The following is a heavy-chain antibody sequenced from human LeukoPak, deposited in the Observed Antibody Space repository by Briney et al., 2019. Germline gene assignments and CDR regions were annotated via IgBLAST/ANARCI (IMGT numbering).Heavy chain of an antibody. CDR1: GGSFSGYY. CDR3: ARAFNLVFRGQYYDILTRSGGMDV. J-gene: IGHJ6*02. Sequence: SETLSLTCAVYGGSFSGYYWSWIRQPPGKGLEWIGEINHSGSTNYNPSLKSRVTISVDTSKNQFSLKLSSVTAADTAVYYCARAFNLVFRGQYYDILTRSGGMDVWGQGTTVTVSS. D-gene: IGHD3-9*01. CDR2: INHSGST. V-gene: IGHV4-34*01.